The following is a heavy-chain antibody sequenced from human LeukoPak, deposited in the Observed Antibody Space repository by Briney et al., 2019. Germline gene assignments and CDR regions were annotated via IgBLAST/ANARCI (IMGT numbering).Heavy chain of an antibody. J-gene: IGHJ4*02. Sequence: PSETLSLTCAVYGGSFSGYYWSWIRQPPGKGLEWIGVINHSGSTNYNPSLKSRVTISVDTSKNQFSLKLSSVTAADTAVYYCARGRGYSYGYSFDYWGQGTLVTVSS. CDR2: INHSGST. V-gene: IGHV4-34*01. D-gene: IGHD5-18*01. CDR1: GGSFSGYY. CDR3: ARGRGYSYGYSFDY.